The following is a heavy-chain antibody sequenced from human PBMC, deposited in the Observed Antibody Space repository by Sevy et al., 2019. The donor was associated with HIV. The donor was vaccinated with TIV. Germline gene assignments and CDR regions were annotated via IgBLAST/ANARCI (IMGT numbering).Heavy chain of an antibody. CDR2: IFHSGST. Sequence: SETLSLTCAVSGYSIRSDDYWVWIRQPPGKGLEWIGNIFHSGSTYYNPSLKSRVSLSVDTSMNQFSLKLNSVTAPNTAVYDCARTRRGNFDSRASAFDIWGQGTMVTVSS. D-gene: IGHD3-22*01. CDR3: ARTRRGNFDSRASAFDI. V-gene: IGHV4-38-2*01. J-gene: IGHJ3*02. CDR1: GYSIRSDDY.